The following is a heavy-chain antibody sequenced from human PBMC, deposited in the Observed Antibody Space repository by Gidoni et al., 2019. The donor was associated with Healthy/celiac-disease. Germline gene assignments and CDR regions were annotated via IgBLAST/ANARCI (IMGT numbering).Heavy chain of an antibody. CDR1: GGTFSSYA. D-gene: IGHD6-13*01. CDR2: NIPIFGTA. Sequence: QVQLVQSGAEVKMPGSSGKDSCTGSGGTFSSYASSWVRQAPGQGLAWRGWNIPIFGTANYAQKFQGRITITADESTSTAYMELSSLGSEDTAVYYCARVGGRTGSSPGYWGQGTLVTVSS. CDR3: ARVGGRTGSSPGY. J-gene: IGHJ4*02. V-gene: IGHV1-69*01.